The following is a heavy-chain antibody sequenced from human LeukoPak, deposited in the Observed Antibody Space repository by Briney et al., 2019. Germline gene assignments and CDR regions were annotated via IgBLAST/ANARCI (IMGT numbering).Heavy chain of an antibody. CDR3: ASDVLSSSTGDNWFDP. CDR2: IYTSGST. CDR1: GGSISSGSYY. J-gene: IGHJ5*02. V-gene: IGHV4-61*02. D-gene: IGHD6-6*01. Sequence: SQTLSLTCTVSGGSISSGSYYWSWIRQPAGKGLEWIGRIYTSGSTNYNPSLKSRVTISVDTSKNQFSLKLSSVTAADTAVYYCASDVLSSSTGDNWFDPWGQGTLVTVSS.